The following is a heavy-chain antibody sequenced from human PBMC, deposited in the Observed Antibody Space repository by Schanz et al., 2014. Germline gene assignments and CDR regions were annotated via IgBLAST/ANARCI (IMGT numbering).Heavy chain of an antibody. D-gene: IGHD3-10*01. J-gene: IGHJ3*02. V-gene: IGHV3-30*03. CDR1: GFGFDDYA. CDR2: ISYEGTKE. Sequence: QVQLVESGGGVVRPGGSLRLSCAASGFGFDDYAMSWVRQAPGKGLEWVAVISYEGTKEYYAESVKGRFTISRDNAKNTFYLHMNSLRNEDTAVYYCARGSITMVRGGDVGAFDIWGQGTMVTVSS. CDR3: ARGSITMVRGGDVGAFDI.